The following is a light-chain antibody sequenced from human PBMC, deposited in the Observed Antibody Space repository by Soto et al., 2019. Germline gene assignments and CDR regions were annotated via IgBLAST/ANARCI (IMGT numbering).Light chain of an antibody. V-gene: IGKV3-20*01. CDR2: GAS. CDR1: QTVTSNY. J-gene: IGKJ5*01. CDR3: LQDYNYPIT. Sequence: EIVLTQSPGTLSSSPGERATLSCRASQTVTSNYLAWYQQKPGQAPRLLFFGASIRATGLPDRFSGGGSGTDFTLTISRLEPEDFATYYCLQDYNYPITFGQGTRLEIK.